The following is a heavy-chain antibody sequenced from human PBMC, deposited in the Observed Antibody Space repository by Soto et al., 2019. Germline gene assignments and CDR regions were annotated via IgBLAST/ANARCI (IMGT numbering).Heavy chain of an antibody. V-gene: IGHV1-69*13. CDR3: AGTVKIPYYYGLDV. D-gene: IGHD2-2*02. J-gene: IGHJ6*02. Sequence: SVKVSCKASGGTLRSHAINWVRQAPCQGLEWMGGIAPIFGSPKYAQKFQGRVTITADESSITAYMELSSLRSEDTAVYYCAGTVKIPYYYGLDVWGQGTPVTVSS. CDR2: IAPIFGSP. CDR1: GGTLRSHA.